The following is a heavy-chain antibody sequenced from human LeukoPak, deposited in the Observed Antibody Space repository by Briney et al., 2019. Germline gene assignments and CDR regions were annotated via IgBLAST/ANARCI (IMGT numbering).Heavy chain of an antibody. Sequence: PGGSLRLSCAASGFTFSSYWMSWVRQAPGKGLEWVANIKQDGSEKYYVDSVKGRFTISRDNAKNSLYLQMNSLRAEDTAVYYCARDSVYYYDSSGYSLYWGQGTLVTVSS. V-gene: IGHV3-7*01. J-gene: IGHJ4*02. CDR1: GFTFSSYW. CDR3: ARDSVYYYDSSGYSLY. D-gene: IGHD3-22*01. CDR2: IKQDGSEK.